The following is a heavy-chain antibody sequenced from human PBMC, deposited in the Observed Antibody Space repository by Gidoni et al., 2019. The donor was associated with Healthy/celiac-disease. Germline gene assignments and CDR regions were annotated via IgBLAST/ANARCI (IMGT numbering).Heavy chain of an antibody. Sequence: EVQLVESGGGLVQPGGSLRLSCAASGFTFSSYEMTWVRQAPGKGLEWVSYISSSGSTIYYADSVKGRFTISRDNAKNSLYLQMNSLRAEDTAVYYCARDHTGSGWSLYYFDYWGQGTLVTVSS. CDR3: ARDHTGSGWSLYYFDY. D-gene: IGHD6-19*01. CDR1: GFTFSSYE. CDR2: ISSSGSTI. J-gene: IGHJ4*02. V-gene: IGHV3-48*03.